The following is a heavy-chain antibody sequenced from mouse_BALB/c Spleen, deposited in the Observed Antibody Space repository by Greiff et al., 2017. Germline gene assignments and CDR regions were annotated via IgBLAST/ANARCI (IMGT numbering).Heavy chain of an antibody. CDR1: GYSFTSYW. D-gene: IGHD2-10*02. CDR2: IDPSDSET. J-gene: IGHJ4*01. CDR3: ARLAYGNCVLYYYTMDY. Sequence: VQLQESGPQLVRPGASVKLSCKASGYSFTSYWMPWVKQRPGQGLEWIGMIDPSDSETRLNQKFKDQATLTVDKSSSTAYMQLSSPTSEDSAVSYCARLAYGNCVLYYYTMDYWGQGTSVTVSA. V-gene: IGHV1-69*02.